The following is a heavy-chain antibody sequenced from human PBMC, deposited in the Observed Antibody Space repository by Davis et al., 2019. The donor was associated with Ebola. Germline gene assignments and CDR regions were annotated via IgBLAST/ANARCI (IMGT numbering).Heavy chain of an antibody. CDR3: AKVGDYGEHQDY. V-gene: IGHV3-7*03. D-gene: IGHD4-17*01. CDR2: IKQDGSEK. CDR1: GFTFSSYA. J-gene: IGHJ4*02. Sequence: PGGSLRLSCAASGFTFSSYAMSWVRQAPGKGLEWVANIKQDGSEKYYVDSVKGRFTISRDNAKNSLYLQMNSLRAEDTAVYYCAKVGDYGEHQDYWGQGTLVTVSS.